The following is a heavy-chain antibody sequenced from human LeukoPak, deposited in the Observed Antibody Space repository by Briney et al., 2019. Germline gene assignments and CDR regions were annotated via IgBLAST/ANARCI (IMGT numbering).Heavy chain of an antibody. Sequence: SETLSLTCTVSGYSISSGYYWGWIRQPPGKGLEWIGSIYHSGSTNYNPSLKSRVTISVDTSKNQFSLKLSSVTAADTAVYYCARERWLQPNDAFDIWGQGTMVTVSS. CDR2: IYHSGST. J-gene: IGHJ3*02. CDR3: ARERWLQPNDAFDI. D-gene: IGHD5-24*01. CDR1: GYSISSGYY. V-gene: IGHV4-38-2*02.